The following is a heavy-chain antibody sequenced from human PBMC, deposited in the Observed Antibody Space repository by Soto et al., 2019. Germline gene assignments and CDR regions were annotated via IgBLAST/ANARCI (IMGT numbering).Heavy chain of an antibody. D-gene: IGHD6-19*01. CDR2: IWYDGNTK. CDR1: GFTFNSYG. CDR3: ARPLVAPVAGPYYYGMDV. J-gene: IGHJ6*02. Sequence: GGSLRLSCTASGFTFNSYGFNWVRQAPGKGLEWVAVIWYDGNTKYYADSVKGRFAISRDNLRSTVYLQMNSLTAEDTAVYYCARPLVAPVAGPYYYGMDVWGQGTTVTVSS. V-gene: IGHV3-33*01.